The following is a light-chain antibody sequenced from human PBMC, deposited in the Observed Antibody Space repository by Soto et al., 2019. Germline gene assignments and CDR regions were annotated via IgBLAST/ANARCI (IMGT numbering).Light chain of an antibody. CDR2: EVS. J-gene: IGLJ2*01. V-gene: IGLV2-8*01. Sequence: QSVLTQPPSASGSPGQSVTISCTGTSSDVGAYKYVSWYQQHPGKAPKVMIYEVSKRPSGVPDRFSGSKSGNTASLTVSGLQAEDEADYYCNSYAGSNNWVFGGGTKLTVL. CDR3: NSYAGSNNWV. CDR1: SSDVGAYKY.